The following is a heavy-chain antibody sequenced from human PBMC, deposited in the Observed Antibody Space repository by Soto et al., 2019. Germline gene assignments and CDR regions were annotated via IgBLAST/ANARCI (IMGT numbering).Heavy chain of an antibody. CDR1: GFTFSSYG. D-gene: IGHD6-13*01. Sequence: QPGGSLRLSCAASGFTFSSYGMHWVRQAPGKGLEWVAVIWYDGSNKYYADSVKGRFTISRDNSKNTLYLQMNSLRAEDTAVYYCARGLRQQLPLTFPDYWGQGTLVTVSS. V-gene: IGHV3-33*01. CDR2: IWYDGSNK. CDR3: ARGLRQQLPLTFPDY. J-gene: IGHJ4*02.